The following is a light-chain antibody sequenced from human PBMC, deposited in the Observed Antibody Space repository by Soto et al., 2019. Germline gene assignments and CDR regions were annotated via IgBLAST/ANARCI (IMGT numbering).Light chain of an antibody. CDR1: QSVSRNY. V-gene: IGKV3-20*01. CDR2: AAS. J-gene: IGKJ5*01. CDR3: QQCGSSPQT. Sequence: ETVLTQSPDTLSLSPGERATLSCRASQSVSRNYLAWFQHTPGQAPRLLIYAASSRATGVPDRFSGSGSGTDFTLTISRLEPEDFAVYYCQQCGSSPQTFGQGTRLEIK.